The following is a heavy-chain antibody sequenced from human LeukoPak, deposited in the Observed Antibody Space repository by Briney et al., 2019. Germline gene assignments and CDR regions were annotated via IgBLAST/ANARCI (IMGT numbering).Heavy chain of an antibody. CDR1: GGSISSYY. CDR2: IYYSGST. D-gene: IGHD1-26*01. Sequence: SETLSLTCTVSGGSISSYYWSWIRQPPGKGLEWIGYIYYSGSTNYNPSLKSRVTISVDTSKNQFSLKLSSVTAADTAVYYCARGFRGSFDYWGQGTLVTVSS. CDR3: ARGFRGSFDY. J-gene: IGHJ4*02. V-gene: IGHV4-59*01.